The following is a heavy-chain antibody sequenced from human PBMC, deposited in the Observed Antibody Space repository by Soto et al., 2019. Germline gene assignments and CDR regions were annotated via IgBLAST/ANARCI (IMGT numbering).Heavy chain of an antibody. V-gene: IGHV4-39*01. Sequence: SETLSLTCTVSGGSISSSTYYWGWMRQPPGKELEWIASFFIGGNTYYNPSLRSRVTMSIDTSQNQFSLKLSSVTAADTAVYYCARHVNLALAGTWFDSWGRGPLVTVSS. CDR1: GGSISSSTYY. CDR2: FFIGGNT. D-gene: IGHD6-19*01. J-gene: IGHJ5*01. CDR3: ARHVNLALAGTWFDS.